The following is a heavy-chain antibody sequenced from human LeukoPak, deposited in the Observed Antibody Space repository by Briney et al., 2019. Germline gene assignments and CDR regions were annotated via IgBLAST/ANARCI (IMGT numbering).Heavy chain of an antibody. CDR1: GFTFGSSA. Sequence: AGGSLRLSCAVSGFTFGSSAMNWVRQAPGKGLEWVSGISGSGGHRYYADSVKGRFTISRDNSKNTLYLQMNSLRADDTAVYYCAKRRYAGSGPFDYWGQGTLVTVSS. D-gene: IGHD3-10*01. V-gene: IGHV3-23*01. CDR3: AKRRYAGSGPFDY. J-gene: IGHJ4*02. CDR2: ISGSGGHR.